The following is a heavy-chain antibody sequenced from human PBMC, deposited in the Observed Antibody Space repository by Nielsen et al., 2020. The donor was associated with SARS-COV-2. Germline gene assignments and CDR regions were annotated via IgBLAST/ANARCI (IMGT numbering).Heavy chain of an antibody. Sequence: GGSLRLSCAASGFTFSSYAMSWVRQAPGKGLEWVSAISGSGGSTYYADSVKGRFTISRDNSKNTLYLQMNSLRAEDTAVYYCAKFSGSYYNGLLDYWGQGTLVTVSS. D-gene: IGHD3-10*01. CDR3: AKFSGSYYNGLLDY. V-gene: IGHV3-23*01. J-gene: IGHJ4*02. CDR2: ISGSGGST. CDR1: GFTFSSYA.